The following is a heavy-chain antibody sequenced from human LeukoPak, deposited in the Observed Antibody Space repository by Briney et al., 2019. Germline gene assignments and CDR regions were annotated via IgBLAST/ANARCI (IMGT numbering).Heavy chain of an antibody. J-gene: IGHJ5*02. V-gene: IGHV3-15*01. CDR2: IHSKTDGGTT. D-gene: IGHD3-9*01. Sequence: GGSLRLSCAASGFTFSYAWMSRVRQAREKGLEWGGRIHSKTDGGTTDYAPGVKGSFTVSRDGSKYTLYLKMNSLKTDDKAVYYCATDRTLTCRLRYVDRLLDTTPLQCDKWFDPWGQGTLVTVS. CDR3: ATDRTLTCRLRYVDRLLDTTPLQCDKWFDP. CDR1: GFTFSYAW.